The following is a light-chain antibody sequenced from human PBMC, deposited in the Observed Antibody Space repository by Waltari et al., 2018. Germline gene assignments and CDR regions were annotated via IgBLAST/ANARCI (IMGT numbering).Light chain of an antibody. CDR3: QQRSIWPRT. Sequence: ELVLTQSPAILSLSPGERATLSCRASESVNTYLAWYQQKPGQAPRLLIYDASNRATGIPARFSGSGSGTDFTLTISSLEPEDSAVYYCQQRSIWPRTFGQGTKLEIK. V-gene: IGKV3-11*01. CDR1: ESVNTY. CDR2: DAS. J-gene: IGKJ2*01.